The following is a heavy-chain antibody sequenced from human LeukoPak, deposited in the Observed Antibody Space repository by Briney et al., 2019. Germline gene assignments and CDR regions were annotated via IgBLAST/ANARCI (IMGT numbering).Heavy chain of an antibody. CDR1: GGTFSCYA. CDR2: IIPIFGTA. CDR3: ARVRGGSYFNGGYFDY. J-gene: IGHJ4*02. V-gene: IGHV1-69*05. D-gene: IGHD1-26*01. Sequence: ASVKVSCKASGGTFSCYAISWVRQAPGQGLEWMGRIIPIFGTANYAQKFQGRVTITTDESTSTAYMELSSLRSEDTAVYYCARVRGGSYFNGGYFDYWGQGTLVTVSS.